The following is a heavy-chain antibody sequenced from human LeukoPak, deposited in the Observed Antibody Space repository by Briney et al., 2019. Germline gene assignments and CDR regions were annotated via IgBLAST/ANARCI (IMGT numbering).Heavy chain of an antibody. J-gene: IGHJ4*02. CDR3: ARRSDWFGNDY. Sequence: SETLSLTCAVSGASITSYYWTWIRQPPGKGLEWIGYIYHTGNIKYNPSLNSRVTISIDTSKNQFSLKLSSVTAADTAVYYCARRSDWFGNDYWGQGTLVTVSS. CDR1: GASITSYY. D-gene: IGHD3-9*01. CDR2: IYHTGNI. V-gene: IGHV4-59*01.